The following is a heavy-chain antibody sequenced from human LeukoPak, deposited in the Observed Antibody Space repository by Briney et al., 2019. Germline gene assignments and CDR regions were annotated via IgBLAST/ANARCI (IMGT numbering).Heavy chain of an antibody. CDR3: ARGKYSSGWFDY. CDR2: ITTSSTYI. J-gene: IGHJ4*02. D-gene: IGHD6-19*01. Sequence: GGSLRLSCAASGFTFSSYSMNWVRQAPGKGLEWVSSITTSSTYISYADSVKGRFTISRDNAKNSLYLQMNSLRAEDTAVYYCARGKYSSGWFDYWGQGTLVTVSS. V-gene: IGHV3-21*01. CDR1: GFTFSSYS.